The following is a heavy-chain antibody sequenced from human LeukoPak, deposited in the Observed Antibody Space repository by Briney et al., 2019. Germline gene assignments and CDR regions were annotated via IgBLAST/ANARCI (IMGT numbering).Heavy chain of an antibody. V-gene: IGHV4-34*01. CDR2: INHSGST. Sequence: PSETLSLTCAVYGGSFSGYYWSWIRQPLGKGLEWIGEINHSGSTNYNPSLKSRVTISVDTSKNQFSLKLSSVTAADTAVYYCARLRRSRGDYWGQGTQVTVSS. CDR1: GGSFSGYY. CDR3: ARLRRSRGDY. J-gene: IGHJ4*02. D-gene: IGHD3-10*01.